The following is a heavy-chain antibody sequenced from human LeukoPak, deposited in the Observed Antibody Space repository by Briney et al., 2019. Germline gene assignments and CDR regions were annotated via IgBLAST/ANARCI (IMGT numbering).Heavy chain of an antibody. CDR1: GFTFSSYN. V-gene: IGHV3-21*01. Sequence: GGSLRLSCAASGFTFSSYNMNWVRQAPGKGLEWVSSITGSSSYIYYADLVKGRFTISRDNAKNSLYLQINSLRAEDTAVYYCARGLGSSWYSPDYWGQGTLVTVSS. CDR2: ITGSSSYI. J-gene: IGHJ4*02. D-gene: IGHD6-13*01. CDR3: ARGLGSSWYSPDY.